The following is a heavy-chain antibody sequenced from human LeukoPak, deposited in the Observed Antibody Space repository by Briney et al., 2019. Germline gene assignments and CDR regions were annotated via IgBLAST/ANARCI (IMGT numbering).Heavy chain of an antibody. CDR2: INHSGST. CDR1: GGSFSGYY. J-gene: IGHJ4*02. Sequence: ASETLSLTCAVYGGSFSGYYCSWIRQPPGKGLEWIGEINHSGSTNYNPSLKSRVAISVDTSNNQFSLKLSSVTAADTAVYFCAMSTVTTRGYFDFWGQGILVTVSS. D-gene: IGHD4-17*01. CDR3: AMSTVTTRGYFDF. V-gene: IGHV4-34*01.